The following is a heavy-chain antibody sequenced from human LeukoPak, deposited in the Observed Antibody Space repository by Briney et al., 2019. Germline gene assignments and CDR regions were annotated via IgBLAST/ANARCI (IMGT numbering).Heavy chain of an antibody. V-gene: IGHV3-30*02. CDR2: IRYDGSNK. D-gene: IGHD6-19*01. J-gene: IGHJ4*02. Sequence: GGSLRLSCAASGFTFSSYGMHWVRQAPGKGLEWVAFIRYDGSNKYYADSVKGRFTISRDNSKNTLYLQMNSLRAEDTAVYYCAKDRQQWLVGGNYFDYWGQGTLVTVSS. CDR3: AKDRQQWLVGGNYFDY. CDR1: GFTFSSYG.